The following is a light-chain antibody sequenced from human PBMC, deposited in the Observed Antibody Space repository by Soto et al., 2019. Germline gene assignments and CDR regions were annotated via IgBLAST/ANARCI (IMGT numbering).Light chain of an antibody. V-gene: IGKV1-5*01. CDR2: DAS. Sequence: DLQMTQSPSTLSPSVGDRVTITCRASQSISSWLAWYQQKPGKAPKLLIYDASSLESGVPSRFSGSGSGTEFTLTISSLQHDDFATYCCQPYNSYAWTFGQGTKVEFK. CDR1: QSISSW. J-gene: IGKJ1*01. CDR3: QPYNSYAWT.